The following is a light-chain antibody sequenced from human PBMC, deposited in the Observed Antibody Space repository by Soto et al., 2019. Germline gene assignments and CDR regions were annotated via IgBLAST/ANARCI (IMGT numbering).Light chain of an antibody. Sequence: QSVLTQPASVSDSPGQSITISCTGTSSDVGGSNFVSWYQQHPGKPPKLSIYYVANRPSGVSKRFSGSKSGSTASLIISRLQTEDEADYSCVSYTSSTTYVFGTGTKVTV. V-gene: IGLV2-14*03. CDR1: SSDVGGSNF. CDR3: VSYTSSTTYV. CDR2: YVA. J-gene: IGLJ1*01.